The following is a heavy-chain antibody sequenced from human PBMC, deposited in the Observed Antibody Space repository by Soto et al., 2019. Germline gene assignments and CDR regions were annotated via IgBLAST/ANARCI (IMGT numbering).Heavy chain of an antibody. CDR2: ISVYNGKT. J-gene: IGHJ3*02. CDR3: AKYDCGKKDGDSLEM. V-gene: IGHV1-18*01. Sequence: QVQLVQSGAEVKKPGASVKVSCKASGYTFTSFGITWVRQAPGQGLEWMGWISVYNGKTNYAQKLQGRVTVTRDTSTNTAYMELRSLRSDGTAVYYCAKYDCGKKDGDSLEMWGQGTMVTVSS. D-gene: IGHD2-21*02. CDR1: GYTFTSFG.